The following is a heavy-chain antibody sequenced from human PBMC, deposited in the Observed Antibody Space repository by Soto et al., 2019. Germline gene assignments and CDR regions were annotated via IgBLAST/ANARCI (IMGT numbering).Heavy chain of an antibody. CDR3: VRDGTKTLRDWFDP. Sequence: SETLSLTCTVSGASISGFYWSWIRKSAGKGLEWIGRIYATGTIDYNPSLKSRVMMSVDTSKKQFPLKLRSVTAADTAVYYCVRDGTKTLRDWFDPWGQGISVTVSS. CDR1: GASISGFY. CDR2: IYATGTI. V-gene: IGHV4-4*07. D-gene: IGHD1-1*01. J-gene: IGHJ5*02.